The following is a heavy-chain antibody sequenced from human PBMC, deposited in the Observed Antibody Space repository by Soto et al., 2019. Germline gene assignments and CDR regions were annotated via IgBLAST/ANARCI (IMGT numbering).Heavy chain of an antibody. CDR1: GFTFSSYA. V-gene: IGHV3-23*01. CDR3: ARGIGAAAGKDDAFDI. CDR2: ISGSGGST. J-gene: IGHJ3*02. D-gene: IGHD6-13*01. Sequence: GGSLRLSCAASGFTFSSYAMSWVRQAPGKGLEWVSAISGSGGSTYYADFVKGRFTISRDNSKNTLYLQMNSLRAEDTAVYYCARGIGAAAGKDDAFDIWGQGTMVTVS.